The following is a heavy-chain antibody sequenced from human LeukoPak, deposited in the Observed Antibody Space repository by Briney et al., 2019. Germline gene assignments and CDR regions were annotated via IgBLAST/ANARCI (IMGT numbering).Heavy chain of an antibody. Sequence: SETLSLTCTVSGGSISSGDYYWSWIRQHPGKGLEWIGNIYYSGSAYYNPSLKSRVTISVDTSKSQFSLKLSSVTAADTAVYYCAREGYDSSYYYYLDYWGQGTLVTVSS. J-gene: IGHJ4*02. CDR1: GGSISSGDYY. D-gene: IGHD3-22*01. CDR3: AREGYDSSYYYYLDY. V-gene: IGHV4-31*03. CDR2: IYYSGSA.